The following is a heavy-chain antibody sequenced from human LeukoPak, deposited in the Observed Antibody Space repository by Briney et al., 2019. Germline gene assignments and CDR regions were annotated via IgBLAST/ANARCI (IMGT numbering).Heavy chain of an antibody. CDR3: AAGDRNGWYFDY. V-gene: IGHV3-20*04. J-gene: IGHJ4*02. D-gene: IGHD6-19*01. CDR1: GFTFDDHD. Sequence: GGSLRLSCAASGFTFDDHDMSWVRHVPGKGLEWVSGINWNGGSTDYADSVKGRFTISRDNAKNSLYLQMSSLRAEDTALYYCAAGDRNGWYFDYWGQGTLVTVSS. CDR2: INWNGGST.